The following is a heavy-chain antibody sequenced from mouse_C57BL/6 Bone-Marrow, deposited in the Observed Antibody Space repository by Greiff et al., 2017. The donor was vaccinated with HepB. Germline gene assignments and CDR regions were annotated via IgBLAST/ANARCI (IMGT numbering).Heavy chain of an antibody. CDR3: ACGSSSYYAMDY. CDR2: INPNNGGT. J-gene: IGHJ4*01. Sequence: EVQLQESGPELVKPGASVKIPCKASGYTFTDYNMDWVKQSHGKSLEWIGDINPNNGGTIYNQKFKGKATLTVDKSSSTAYMELRSLTSEDTAVYYCACGSSSYYAMDYWGQGTSVTVSS. V-gene: IGHV1-18*01. D-gene: IGHD1-1*01. CDR1: GYTFTDYN.